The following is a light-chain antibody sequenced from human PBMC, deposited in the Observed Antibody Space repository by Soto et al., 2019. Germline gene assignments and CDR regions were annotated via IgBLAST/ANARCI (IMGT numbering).Light chain of an antibody. CDR1: SSDVGGYNY. CDR2: EVS. CDR3: SSYAGSNNSV. Sequence: QSVLTQPPSASGSPGQSVTISCTGTSSDVGGYNYVSWYQQHPGKAPKLMIYEVSKRPLGVPDRFSGSKSGNTASLTVSGLQAEDEADYYCSSYAGSNNSVFGTGTKVTVL. V-gene: IGLV2-8*01. J-gene: IGLJ1*01.